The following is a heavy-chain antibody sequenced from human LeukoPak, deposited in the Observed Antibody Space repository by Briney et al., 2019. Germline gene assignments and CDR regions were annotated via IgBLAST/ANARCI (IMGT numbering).Heavy chain of an antibody. J-gene: IGHJ4*02. V-gene: IGHV3-7*01. CDR3: ARASGELQDFDY. D-gene: IGHD1-26*01. Sequence: PGGSLRLSCAASGFTFNIFWMSWVRQAPGRGLEWVANIKQDGSETYYLDSVKGRFTLSRDNAKNSLYLQMNSLRAEDTAVYYCARASGELQDFDYWGQGTLVTVSS. CDR2: IKQDGSET. CDR1: GFTFNIFW.